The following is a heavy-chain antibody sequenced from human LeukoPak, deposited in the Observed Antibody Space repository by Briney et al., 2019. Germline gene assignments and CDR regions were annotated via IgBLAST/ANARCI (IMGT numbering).Heavy chain of an antibody. D-gene: IGHD5-24*01. CDR1: GFDFEDYA. Sequence: KAGGSLRLSCAASGFDFEDYAIHWVRQVPGKGLEWVSGISWNSGAKAYADSVRGRFTISRDNAKNSLYLQMNSLRGEDTALYYCAKARLMAAPFYYYGMDVWGPGTTVTVSS. J-gene: IGHJ6*02. CDR3: AKARLMAAPFYYYGMDV. V-gene: IGHV3-9*01. CDR2: ISWNSGAK.